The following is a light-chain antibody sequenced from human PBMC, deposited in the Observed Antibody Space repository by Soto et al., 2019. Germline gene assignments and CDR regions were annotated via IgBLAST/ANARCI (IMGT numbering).Light chain of an antibody. Sequence: AIRMTQSPSSFSASTGDRVTITCRASQGISSYLAWYQQKPGKAPKLLIYAASTLQSGVPSRFSGSGSGTDFTLTVSCLQSEDFATYYCQQYSKWPLTFGGGTKVEIK. J-gene: IGKJ4*01. V-gene: IGKV1-8*01. CDR1: QGISSY. CDR2: AAS. CDR3: QQYSKWPLT.